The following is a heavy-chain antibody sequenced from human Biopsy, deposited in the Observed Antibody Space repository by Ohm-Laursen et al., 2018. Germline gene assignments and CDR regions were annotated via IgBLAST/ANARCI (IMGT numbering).Heavy chain of an antibody. Sequence: SLRLSCAASGFTFSSYAMTWFRQAPGKGLEWVSTISGNSDIIYDTDSVKGRFTISRDNSKNTLYLQMNSLRADDTAVYYCALAAAQTVTHFDYWGQGTRVTVSS. CDR2: ISGNSDII. D-gene: IGHD4-17*01. CDR3: ALAAAQTVTHFDY. CDR1: GFTFSSYA. J-gene: IGHJ4*02. V-gene: IGHV3-23*01.